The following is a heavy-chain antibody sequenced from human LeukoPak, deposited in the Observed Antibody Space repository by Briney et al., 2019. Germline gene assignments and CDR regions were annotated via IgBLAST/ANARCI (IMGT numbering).Heavy chain of an antibody. CDR2: ISYDGSNK. CDR3: ARDLLQSPTYYYYGMDV. CDR1: GFTFSNHF. J-gene: IGHJ6*02. Sequence: GGSLRLSYSTSGFTFSNHFMHWDRQAPGKGLEWVAVISYDGSNKYYADSVKGRFTISRDNSKNTLYLQMNSLRAEDTAVYYCARDLLQSPTYYYYGMDVWGQGTTVTVSS. V-gene: IGHV3-30*04.